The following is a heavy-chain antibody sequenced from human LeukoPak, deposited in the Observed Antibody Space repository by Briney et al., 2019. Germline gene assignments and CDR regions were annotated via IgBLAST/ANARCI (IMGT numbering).Heavy chain of an antibody. V-gene: IGHV4-34*01. CDR1: GGSFSGYY. J-gene: IGHJ3*02. CDR3: ARPARSYYRSRDAFDI. Sequence: SETLSLTSAVYGGSFSGYYWSWIRQPPGKGLEWMGEINHSGSTNYNPSLKSRVTISVDTSKNQFSLKLSSVTAADTAVYYCARPARSYYRSRDAFDIWGQGTMVTVSS. D-gene: IGHD1-26*01. CDR2: INHSGST.